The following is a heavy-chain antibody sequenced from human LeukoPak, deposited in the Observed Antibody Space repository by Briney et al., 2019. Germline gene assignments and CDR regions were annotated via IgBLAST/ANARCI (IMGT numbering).Heavy chain of an antibody. CDR2: ISYDGTNK. J-gene: IGHJ4*02. V-gene: IGHV3-30*18. CDR1: GFTFSSYG. CDR3: AKTPLVPRLLAYFDY. Sequence: GGSLRLSCAASGFTFSSYGMHWVRQAPGKGLEWVAIISYDGTNKYYADSVKGRFTISRDNSKNTLYLQMNSLRAEDTAVYYCAKTPLVPRLLAYFDYWGQGTLVTVSS. D-gene: IGHD3-22*01.